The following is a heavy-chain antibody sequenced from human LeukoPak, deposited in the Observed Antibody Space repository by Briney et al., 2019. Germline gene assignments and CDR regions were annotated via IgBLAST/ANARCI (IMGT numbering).Heavy chain of an antibody. CDR1: GGSISSYY. CDR2: IYYSGNT. J-gene: IGHJ4*02. CDR3: ARGGDYLFDY. D-gene: IGHD4-17*01. Sequence: SETLSLTCTVSGGSISSYYWSWIPQPPGKGLESIGYIYYSGNTNYHPSLKSRVTISVDTSNNQFSLKLSSVTAADTAVYSCARGGDYLFDYWGQGTLVTVSS. V-gene: IGHV4-59*01.